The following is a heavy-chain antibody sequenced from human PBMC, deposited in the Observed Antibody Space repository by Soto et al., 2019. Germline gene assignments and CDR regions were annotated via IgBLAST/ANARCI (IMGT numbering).Heavy chain of an antibody. V-gene: IGHV4-39*01. CDR3: ATVASTHFDS. D-gene: IGHD1-1*01. CDR1: GGSISSPSYN. CDR2: FFYGGRT. Sequence: QVQLQQSGPGLLKPSETLSLTCTVCGGSISSPSYNWGWVRQPPGKGPDWIGSFFYGGRTHYSPSLESRLSISVDTARSQVSLILTSVTAADTAVYYCATVASTHFDSWGQGALVVVSS. J-gene: IGHJ4*02.